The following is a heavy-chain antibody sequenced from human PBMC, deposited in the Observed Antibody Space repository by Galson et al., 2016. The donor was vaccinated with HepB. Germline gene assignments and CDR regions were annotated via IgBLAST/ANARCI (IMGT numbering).Heavy chain of an antibody. D-gene: IGHD3-3*01. CDR1: GYTFTGYY. CDR2: INPNSGDT. J-gene: IGHJ5*02. CDR3: AKTVGRARFWFDP. Sequence: SVKVSCKASGYTFTGYYMHWVRQAPGQRFEWMGWINPNSGDTTYAHSFKGRVTMTRDKAISTAYMELSRLKSDDTAVYYCAKTVGRARFWFDPWGQGTLVTVSS. V-gene: IGHV1-2*07.